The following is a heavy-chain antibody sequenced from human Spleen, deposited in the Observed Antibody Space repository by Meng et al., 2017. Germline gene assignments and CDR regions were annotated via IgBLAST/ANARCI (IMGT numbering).Heavy chain of an antibody. CDR1: GGSVSSGSYY. D-gene: IGHD4-11*01. J-gene: IGHJ4*02. CDR2: IYYSGST. V-gene: IGHV4-61*03. Sequence: QGHLQESGPGLVRPSETLSLTCTVHGGSVSSGSYYWSWIRQPPGKGLEWIGYIYYSGSTNYNPSLESRATISVDTSQNNLSLKLSSVTAADSAVYYCARGPTTMAHDFDYWGQGTLVTVSS. CDR3: ARGPTTMAHDFDY.